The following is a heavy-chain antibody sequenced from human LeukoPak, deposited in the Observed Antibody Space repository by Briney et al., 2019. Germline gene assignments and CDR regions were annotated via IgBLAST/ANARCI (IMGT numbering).Heavy chain of an antibody. CDR2: ISYDGSNK. V-gene: IGHV3-30*04. CDR3: ARDRRRSTGEFDY. D-gene: IGHD7-27*01. CDR1: GFTFSSHA. J-gene: IGHJ4*02. Sequence: PGGSLRLSCAASGFTFSSHAMHWVRQAPGKGLEWVAVISYDGSNKYYADSVKGRFTISRDNSKNTLYLQMNSLRAEDTAVYYCARDRRRSTGEFDYWGQGTLVTVSS.